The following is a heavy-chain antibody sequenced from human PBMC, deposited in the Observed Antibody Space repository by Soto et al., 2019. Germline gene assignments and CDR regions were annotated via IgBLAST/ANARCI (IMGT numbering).Heavy chain of an antibody. V-gene: IGHV4-39*07. D-gene: IGHD6-13*01. J-gene: IGHJ4*02. CDR1: GDSISSSDYY. CDR2: IYYSGSA. CDR3: ARKSSIYSTWPLLDY. Sequence: SETLSLTCTVSGDSISSSDYYWGWIRQPPGKGLEWIGNIYYSGSASYNPSLKGRVTISVDTSKNQFSLKLSSVTAADTAVYYCARKSSIYSTWPLLDYWGRGTLVTVSS.